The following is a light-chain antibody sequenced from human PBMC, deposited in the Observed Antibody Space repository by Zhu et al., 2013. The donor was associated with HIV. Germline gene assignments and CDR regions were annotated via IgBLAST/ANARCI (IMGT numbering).Light chain of an antibody. J-gene: IGLJ3*02. CDR2: GNS. Sequence: QSVLTQPPSVSGAPGQRVTISCTGSSSNIGAGYDVHWYQQLPGTAPKLLIYGNSNRPSGVPDRFSGSKSGTSASLAITGLQAEDEADLYCQSYDSSLRSVVFGGGTKLTVL. CDR1: SSNIGAGYD. CDR3: QSYDSSLRSVV. V-gene: IGLV1-40*01.